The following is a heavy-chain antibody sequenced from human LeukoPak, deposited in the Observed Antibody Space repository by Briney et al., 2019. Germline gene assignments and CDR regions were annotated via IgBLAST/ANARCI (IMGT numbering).Heavy chain of an antibody. Sequence: PGGSLRLSCVASEFTFSNYVMSWVRQAPGKGLEWVSAITARGDGTNYADSVRSRFTISRDNSKNTLYLQLSSLRVEDTAVYYCAKEGTVTNFVWVDVWGQGTTVTVSS. CDR2: ITARGDGT. CDR1: EFTFSNYV. J-gene: IGHJ6*02. CDR3: AKEGTVTNFVWVDV. D-gene: IGHD4-17*01. V-gene: IGHV3-23*01.